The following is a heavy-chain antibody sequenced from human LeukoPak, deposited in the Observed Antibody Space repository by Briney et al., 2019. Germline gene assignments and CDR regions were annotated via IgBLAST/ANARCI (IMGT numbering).Heavy chain of an antibody. CDR2: IGSSSTHI. Sequence: GGSLRLSCEASGFTLSSYYMNWVRQAPGRGLEWVSSIGSSSTHIYYADSVKGRFTIFRDNTKNSLYLQMNSLRAEDTAVYYCARGVSYRVVVTATDFDYGGQGTLVTVSS. D-gene: IGHD2-21*02. J-gene: IGHJ4*02. CDR3: ARGVSYRVVVTATDFDY. V-gene: IGHV3-21*01. CDR1: GFTLSSYY.